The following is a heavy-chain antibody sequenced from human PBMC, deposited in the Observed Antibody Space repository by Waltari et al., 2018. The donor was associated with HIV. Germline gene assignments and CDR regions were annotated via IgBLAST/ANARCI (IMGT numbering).Heavy chain of an antibody. J-gene: IGHJ5*02. CDR3: ATGVRYYGP. D-gene: IGHD3-22*01. CDR1: NSSIAAKH. V-gene: IGHV3-53*01. CDR2: IYPDDTT. Sequence: EVLLAESGGGLIQPGGSLGLSCTAFNSSIAAKHVTWIRQAPGGALEWCAVIYPDDTTHYADSVSGRFTISRAKSRTKVFLLMNSLFVDDTATYFCATGVRYYGPWGQGTRVTVSS.